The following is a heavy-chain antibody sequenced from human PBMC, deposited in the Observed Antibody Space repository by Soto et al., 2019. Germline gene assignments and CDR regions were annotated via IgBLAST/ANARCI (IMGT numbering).Heavy chain of an antibody. CDR1: GFTVSSNY. J-gene: IGHJ4*02. D-gene: IGHD3-3*01. CDR2: IFSADNT. Sequence: PGGSLRLSCAASGFTVSSNYLSWVRQAPGKGLEWVSVIFSADNTHYADSVKGRFTISRDNSKNTVFLQRNSLRAEDTAVYYCAITGAGYYIVWGQGTPVTVSS. V-gene: IGHV3-53*01. CDR3: AITGAGYYIV.